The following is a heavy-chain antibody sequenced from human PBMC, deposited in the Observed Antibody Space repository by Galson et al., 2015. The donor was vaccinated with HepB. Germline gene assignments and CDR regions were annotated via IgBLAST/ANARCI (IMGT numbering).Heavy chain of an antibody. CDR2: VFHTGST. CDR1: GGSISNNNYW. J-gene: IGHJ4*02. V-gene: IGHV4-39*07. CDR3: ARDSGNWEIDY. Sequence: ETLSLTCTVSGGSISNNNYWWGWVRQPPGKGLEWIGSVFHTGSTYYIPSLISRLTISVDTSKNQYSLRLNSVTAADTAVYYCARDSGNWEIDYWGQGTLVTVSS. D-gene: IGHD7-27*01.